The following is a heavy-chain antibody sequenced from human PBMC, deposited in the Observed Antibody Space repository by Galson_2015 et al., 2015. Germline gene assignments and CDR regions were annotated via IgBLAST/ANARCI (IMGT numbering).Heavy chain of an antibody. CDR3: STAGNEAFDI. D-gene: IGHD6-19*01. V-gene: IGHV3-30*04. CDR1: GIAFSGYS. Sequence: SLRLSCAASGIAFSGYSMHWVRQAPGKGLDWVAFILHDGRNEYYADSVKGRFTISKDNSNHMLYLQMNSLKTEDTAVYYCSTAGNEAFDIWGQGTMVTVSS. J-gene: IGHJ3*02. CDR2: ILHDGRNE.